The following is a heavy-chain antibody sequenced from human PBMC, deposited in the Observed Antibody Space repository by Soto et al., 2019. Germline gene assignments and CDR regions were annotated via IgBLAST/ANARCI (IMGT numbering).Heavy chain of an antibody. J-gene: IGHJ5*02. CDR1: GFTFSSYA. Sequence: GGSLRLSCAASGFTFSSYAMSWVRQAPGKGLEWVSAISGSGGSTYYADSVKGRFTISRDNSKNTLYLQMNSLRAEDTAVYYCAKAADTGIAAAGSASNWFDPWGQGTLVTVSS. CDR2: ISGSGGST. D-gene: IGHD6-13*01. CDR3: AKAADTGIAAAGSASNWFDP. V-gene: IGHV3-23*01.